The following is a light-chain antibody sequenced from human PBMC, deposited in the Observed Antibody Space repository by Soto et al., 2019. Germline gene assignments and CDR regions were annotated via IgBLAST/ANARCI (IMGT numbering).Light chain of an antibody. Sequence: DIVMTQSPDSLAVSLGERATINCKSSQSVLYSSNHKNYLAWYQQKPGQPPKLPIYWASTRESGVPDRFSGGGYGTDFTLTISSLQAEDVAVYYCQQYYSTPTFGQGTKVEIK. CDR3: QQYYSTPT. J-gene: IGKJ1*01. CDR2: WAS. CDR1: QSVLYSSNHKNY. V-gene: IGKV4-1*01.